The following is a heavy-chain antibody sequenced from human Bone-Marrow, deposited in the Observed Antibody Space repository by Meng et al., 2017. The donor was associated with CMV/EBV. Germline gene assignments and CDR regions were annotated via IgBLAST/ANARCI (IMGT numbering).Heavy chain of an antibody. D-gene: IGHD6-6*01. CDR3: ARWGSSPKRGFDY. Sequence: KVSCKGSGYSFTSYWIGWVRQMPGKGLEWMGIIYPGDSDTRYSPSFQGQVTISADKSISTAYLQWSSLKASDTAMYYCARWGSSPKRGFDYWGQGTLVTVSS. CDR1: GYSFTSYW. V-gene: IGHV5-51*01. J-gene: IGHJ4*02. CDR2: IYPGDSDT.